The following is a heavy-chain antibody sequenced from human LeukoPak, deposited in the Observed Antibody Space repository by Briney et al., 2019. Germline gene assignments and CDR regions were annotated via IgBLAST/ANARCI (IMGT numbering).Heavy chain of an antibody. D-gene: IGHD3-10*01. V-gene: IGHV1-18*04. Sequence: ASVKVSCKASGYTFTSYGISWVRQAPGQGLEWMGWISAYNGNTNYAQKLQGRVTMTTDTSTSTAYMELRSPRSDDTAVYYCARASRMVRGENWFDLWGQGTLVTVSS. CDR2: ISAYNGNT. CDR3: ARASRMVRGENWFDL. CDR1: GYTFTSYG. J-gene: IGHJ5*02.